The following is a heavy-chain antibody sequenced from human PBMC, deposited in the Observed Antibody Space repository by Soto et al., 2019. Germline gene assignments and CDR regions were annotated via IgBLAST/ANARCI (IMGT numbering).Heavy chain of an antibody. CDR3: AKDRCSSTSCLGGVSYYYGMDV. V-gene: IGHV3-30*18. D-gene: IGHD2-2*01. CDR2: ISYDGSNK. J-gene: IGHJ6*02. Sequence: PGGSLRLSWAASGFTFSSYDMHWVRQAPGKGLEWVAVISYDGSNKYYADSVKGRFTISRDDSKNTLNLQMNSLGAEDTAVYYCAKDRCSSTSCLGGVSYYYGMDVWGQGTTVTVSS. CDR1: GFTFSSYD.